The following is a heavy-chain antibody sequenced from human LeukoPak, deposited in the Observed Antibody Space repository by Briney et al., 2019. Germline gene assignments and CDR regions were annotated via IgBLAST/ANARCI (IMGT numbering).Heavy chain of an antibody. J-gene: IGHJ4*02. CDR3: AKGRSGWYSDFDY. CDR1: GFTFSSYA. Sequence: GGSLRLSCAASGFTFSSYAMSWVRQAPGKGLEWVSAISASGGSTYYADSVKGRFTISRDNSKNTLSLHMNSLRAEDTAVYYCAKGRSGWYSDFDYWGQGTLVTVSS. D-gene: IGHD6-19*01. CDR2: ISASGGST. V-gene: IGHV3-23*01.